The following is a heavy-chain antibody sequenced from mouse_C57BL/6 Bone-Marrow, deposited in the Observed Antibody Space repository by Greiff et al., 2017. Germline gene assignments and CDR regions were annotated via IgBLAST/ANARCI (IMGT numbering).Heavy chain of an antibody. V-gene: IGHV1-64*01. J-gene: IGHJ4*01. Sequence: VQLQQPGAELVKPGASVKLSCKASGYTFTSYCMHWVKQRPGQGLEWIGMIHPNSGSTNYNEKFKSKATMTVDKSSSTAYMQLSSLTSEDSAVYYCARSGITVVARDYWGQGTSVTVSS. CDR1: GYTFTSYC. CDR2: IHPNSGST. CDR3: ARSGITVVARDY. D-gene: IGHD1-1*01.